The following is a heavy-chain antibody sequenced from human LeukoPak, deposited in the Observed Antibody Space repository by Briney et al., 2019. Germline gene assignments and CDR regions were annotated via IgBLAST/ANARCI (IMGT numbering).Heavy chain of an antibody. D-gene: IGHD4-11*01. CDR3: ANTKRGYSDFDY. Sequence: GGSLRLSCAASGFTFSSYAMSWVRQAPGKGLEWVSAISGSGGSTYYADSVKGRFTISRDNSKNRLYLQMNSLRAEDTAVYYCANTKRGYSDFDYWGQGTLVTVSS. J-gene: IGHJ4*02. CDR2: ISGSGGST. CDR1: GFTFSSYA. V-gene: IGHV3-23*01.